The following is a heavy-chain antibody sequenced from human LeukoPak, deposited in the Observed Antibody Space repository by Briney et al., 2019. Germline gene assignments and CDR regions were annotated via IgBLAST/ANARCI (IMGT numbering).Heavy chain of an antibody. V-gene: IGHV3-49*03. CDR2: IRSKAYGGTT. D-gene: IGHD6-19*01. CDR1: GFTFGDYA. J-gene: IGHJ6*03. CDR3: TRDVAEAVAGNYYYYYMDV. Sequence: GGSLRLSCTASGFTFGDYAMSWFRQAPGKGLEWVGFIRSKAYGGTTEYAASVKGRFTISRDDSKSIAYLQMNSLKTEDTAVYYCTRDVAEAVAGNYYYYYMDVWGQGTTVTVSS.